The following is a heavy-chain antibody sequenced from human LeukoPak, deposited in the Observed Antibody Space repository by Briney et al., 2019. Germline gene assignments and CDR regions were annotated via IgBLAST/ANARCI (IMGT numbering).Heavy chain of an antibody. CDR2: INHSGST. Sequence: SETLSLTCAVYGGSFSGYYLSWIRQPPGKGLEWIGEINHSGSTNYNPSLKSRVTISVDTSKNQFSLKLSSVTAADTAVYYCATTLGTMVRGVIKDYWGQGTLVTVSS. CDR1: GGSFSGYY. J-gene: IGHJ4*02. CDR3: ATTLGTMVRGVIKDY. D-gene: IGHD3-10*01. V-gene: IGHV4-34*01.